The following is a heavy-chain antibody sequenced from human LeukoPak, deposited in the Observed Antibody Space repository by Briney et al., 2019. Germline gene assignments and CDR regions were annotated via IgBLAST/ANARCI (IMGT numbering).Heavy chain of an antibody. Sequence: GGSLRLSCAASGFTFSGYAMSWVRQAPGKGLEWVSTVHATDDSTYYADSVKGRFTISRDEAKNFLYLQMNSLRVEDTAVYYCTRDRHGMAVWGQGTTVTVSS. CDR3: TRDRHGMAV. CDR2: VHATDDST. V-gene: IGHV3-23*01. J-gene: IGHJ6*02. CDR1: GFTFSGYA.